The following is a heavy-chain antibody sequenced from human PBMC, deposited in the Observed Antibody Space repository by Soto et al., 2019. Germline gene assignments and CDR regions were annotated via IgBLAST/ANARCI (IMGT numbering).Heavy chain of an antibody. J-gene: IGHJ6*02. V-gene: IGHV1-69*13. CDR1: GGTFSSYA. D-gene: IGHD5-12*01. Sequence: GASVKVSCKASGGTFSSYAISWVRQAPGQGLEWMGGIIPIFGTANYAQKFQGRVTITADESTSTAYMELSSLRSEDTAVYYCARGGAWGYSGYERPYYYGMDVWRQGTTVTVSS. CDR2: IIPIFGTA. CDR3: ARGGAWGYSGYERPYYYGMDV.